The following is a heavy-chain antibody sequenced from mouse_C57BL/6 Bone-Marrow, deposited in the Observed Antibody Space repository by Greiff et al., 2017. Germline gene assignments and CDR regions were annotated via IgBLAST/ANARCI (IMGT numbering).Heavy chain of an antibody. CDR1: GFTFTDYY. CDR2: IRNKANGYTT. D-gene: IGHD2-4*01. Sequence: EVQLVESGGGLVQPGGSLSLSCAASGFTFTDYYMSWVRQPPGKALEWLGFIRNKANGYTTEYSASVKGRFTISRDNSQSILYLQMNALRAEDSATYYCARYNRLRDFDYWGQGTTLTVSS. CDR3: ARYNRLRDFDY. V-gene: IGHV7-3*01. J-gene: IGHJ2*01.